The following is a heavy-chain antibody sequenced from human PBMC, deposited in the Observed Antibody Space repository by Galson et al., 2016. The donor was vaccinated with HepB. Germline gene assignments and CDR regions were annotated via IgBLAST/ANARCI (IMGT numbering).Heavy chain of an antibody. J-gene: IGHJ1*01. CDR3: ALYYYDSSGFVEYFQQ. Sequence: SLRLSCATSGFTFSSVWMSWVRQAPGKGLEWVANIKPDGSEKYYVDSLKGRFTISGDNDKNSLYLQMNSLRAEDTAVYYCALYYYDSSGFVEYFQQWGQGTRVTVSS. V-gene: IGHV3-7*01. D-gene: IGHD3-22*01. CDR1: GFTFSSVW. CDR2: IKPDGSEK.